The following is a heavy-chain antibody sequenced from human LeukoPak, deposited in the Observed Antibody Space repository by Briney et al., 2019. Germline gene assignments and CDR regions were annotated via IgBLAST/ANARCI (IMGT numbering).Heavy chain of an antibody. CDR2: INPNSGDT. Sequence: GASVKVSCKASGYIFTGYYMYWVRQAPGQGLEWMGWINPNSGDTNYVQKFQGRVTMTRDTSISIAYMELSRLRSDGTAVYYCTRGAPQWLAQAYGMDVWGQGTTVTVSS. J-gene: IGHJ6*02. CDR1: GYIFTGYY. V-gene: IGHV1-2*02. CDR3: TRGAPQWLAQAYGMDV. D-gene: IGHD6-19*01.